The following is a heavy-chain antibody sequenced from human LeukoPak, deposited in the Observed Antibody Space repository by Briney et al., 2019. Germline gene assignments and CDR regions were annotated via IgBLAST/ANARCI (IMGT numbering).Heavy chain of an antibody. CDR3: ARRYSSSSYNWFDP. CDR2: INHSGST. V-gene: IGHV4-34*01. D-gene: IGHD6-13*01. J-gene: IGHJ5*02. CDR1: GGSFSGYY. Sequence: SETLSLTCAVYGGSFSGYYWSWIRQPPGKGLEWIGEINHSGSTNYNPSLKSRVTISIDTSKNQFSLKLSSVTAADTAVYYCARRYSSSSYNWFDPWGQGTLVTVSS.